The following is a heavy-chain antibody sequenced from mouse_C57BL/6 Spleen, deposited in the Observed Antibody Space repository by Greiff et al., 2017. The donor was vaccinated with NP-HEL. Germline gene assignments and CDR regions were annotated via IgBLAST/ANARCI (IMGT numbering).Heavy chain of an antibody. CDR2: IHPNSGST. Sequence: QVQLKQPGAELVKPGASVKLSCKASGYTFTSYWMHWVKQRPGQGLEWIGMIHPNSGSTNYNEKFKSKATLTVDKSSSTAYMQLSSLTSEDSAVYYCASAEAWFAYWGQGTLVTVSA. CDR3: ASAEAWFAY. V-gene: IGHV1-64*01. J-gene: IGHJ3*01. D-gene: IGHD6-1*01. CDR1: GYTFTSYW.